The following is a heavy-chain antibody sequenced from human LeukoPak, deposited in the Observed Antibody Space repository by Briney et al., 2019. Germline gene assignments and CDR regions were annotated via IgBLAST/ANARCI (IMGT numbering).Heavy chain of an antibody. J-gene: IGHJ3*02. Sequence: ETLSLTCTVSGGSISGYYWSWIRQPPGKGLEWIGYIYNSGSTNYNPSLKSRVTISVDTSKKQFSLKLTSVTAADTAVYYCARPGYSSPGFDIWGQGTMVTVSS. V-gene: IGHV4-4*09. CDR2: IYNSGST. D-gene: IGHD6-19*01. CDR1: GGSISGYY. CDR3: ARPGYSSPGFDI.